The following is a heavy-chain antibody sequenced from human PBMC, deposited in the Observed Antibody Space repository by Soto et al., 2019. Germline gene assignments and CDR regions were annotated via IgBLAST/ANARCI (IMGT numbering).Heavy chain of an antibody. CDR2: IRAYNGNT. V-gene: IGHV1-18*01. D-gene: IGHD3-22*01. Sequence: QVQLVQSGAEVKKPGASVKVSCKASGYTFTSYGISWVRQAPGQGLEWMGWIRAYNGNTNYAQKLQGRVTMTTDTATSTAYMELRSLRSDDTAVYYCARDSFGDSSGYYVDAVDIWGQGTIVTVSS. J-gene: IGHJ3*02. CDR3: ARDSFGDSSGYYVDAVDI. CDR1: GYTFTSYG.